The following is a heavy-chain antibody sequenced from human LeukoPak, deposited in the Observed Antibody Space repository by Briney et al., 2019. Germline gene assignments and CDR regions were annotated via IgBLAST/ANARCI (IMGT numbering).Heavy chain of an antibody. J-gene: IGHJ4*02. CDR3: ARVNGSGSYYFDY. Sequence: SVKVSCKASGGTFSSYAISWVRQAPGQGLEWMGGIIPIFGTANYAQKFQGRVTITADESTSTAYMELSSLRSEDTAVYYCARVNGSGSYYFDYWGQGTLVTVSS. D-gene: IGHD3-10*01. V-gene: IGHV1-69*13. CDR1: GGTFSSYA. CDR2: IIPIFGTA.